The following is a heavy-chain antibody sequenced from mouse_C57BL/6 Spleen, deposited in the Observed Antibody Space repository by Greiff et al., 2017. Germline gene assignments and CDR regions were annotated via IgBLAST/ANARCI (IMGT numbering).Heavy chain of an antibody. Sequence: DVQLVESGGGLVQPGGSLKLSCVASGFTFSNYWMNWVRQSPEKGLEWVAQIRLKSDNYATPYAESVKGRFTISRYDSKSRVYLQMNNLRAEDTGIYYCTGHAYYSNFDYGGQGTTLTGSS. CDR2: IRLKSDNYAT. CDR1: GFTFSNYW. J-gene: IGHJ2*01. CDR3: TGHAYYSNFDY. D-gene: IGHD2-5*01. V-gene: IGHV6-3*01.